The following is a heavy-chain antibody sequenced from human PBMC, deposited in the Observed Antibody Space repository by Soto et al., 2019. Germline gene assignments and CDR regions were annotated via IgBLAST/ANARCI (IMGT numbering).Heavy chain of an antibody. CDR2: IYYSGST. D-gene: IGHD6-13*01. J-gene: IGHJ6*02. CDR3: ASSNSSSWYGVDYYYGMDV. CDR1: GGSISSSSYY. Sequence: LSLTCTVSGGSISSSSYYWGWIRQPPGKGLEWIGSIYYSGSTYYNPSLKSRVTISVDTSKNQFSLKLSSVTAADTAVYYCASSNSSSWYGVDYYYGMDVWGQGTTVTVSS. V-gene: IGHV4-39*01.